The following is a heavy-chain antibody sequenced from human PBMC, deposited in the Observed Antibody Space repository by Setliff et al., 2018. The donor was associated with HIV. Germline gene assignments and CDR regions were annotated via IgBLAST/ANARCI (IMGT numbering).Heavy chain of an antibody. Sequence: PSETLSLTCAVSGDSIGTYSWHWLRQPPGKGLEWIGYIYGSGSTGYNPSLTSRVTMSTDTPNNRFALKLTSVTAADTAVYYCARAGGGGRWLHLSYWYFDLWGRGTLVTVSS. V-gene: IGHV4-4*09. CDR2: IYGSGST. J-gene: IGHJ2*01. CDR3: ARAGGGGRWLHLSYWYFDL. D-gene: IGHD3-16*01. CDR1: GDSIGTYS.